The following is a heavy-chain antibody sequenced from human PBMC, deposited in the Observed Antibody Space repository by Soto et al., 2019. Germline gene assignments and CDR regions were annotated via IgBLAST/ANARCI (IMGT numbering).Heavy chain of an antibody. CDR2: INHSGST. J-gene: IGHJ3*02. V-gene: IGHV4-34*01. CDR1: GGSFSGYY. D-gene: IGHD3-10*01. Sequence: QVQLQQWGAGLLKPSETLSLTCAVYGGSFSGYYWSWIRQPPGKGLEWIGEINHSGSTNYNPSLKRRVTISVDTSKNQFSLKLSSVTAADTAVYYCARERGDDAFDIWGQGTMVTVSS. CDR3: ARERGDDAFDI.